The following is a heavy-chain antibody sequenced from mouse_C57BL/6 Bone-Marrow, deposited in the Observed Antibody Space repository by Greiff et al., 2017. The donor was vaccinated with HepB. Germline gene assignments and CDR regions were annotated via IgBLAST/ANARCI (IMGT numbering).Heavy chain of an antibody. D-gene: IGHD1-1*01. Sequence: EVKLMESGGGLVKPGGSLKLSCAASGFTFSDYGMHWVRQAPEKGLEWVAYISSGSSTIYYADTVKGRFTISRDNAKNTLFLQMTSLRSEDTAVYYGARRGYYGSSAFAYWGQGTLVTVSA. V-gene: IGHV5-17*01. CDR1: GFTFSDYG. CDR3: ARRGYYGSSAFAY. J-gene: IGHJ3*01. CDR2: ISSGSSTI.